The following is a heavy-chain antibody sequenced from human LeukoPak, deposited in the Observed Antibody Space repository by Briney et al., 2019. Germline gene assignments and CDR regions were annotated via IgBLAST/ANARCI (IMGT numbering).Heavy chain of an antibody. CDR2: IYYSGST. J-gene: IGHJ2*01. CDR1: GGSISSGDYY. D-gene: IGHD2-2*01. V-gene: IGHV4-30-4*01. CDR3: ARAIVVVQAAIWYFDL. Sequence: SQTLSLTCTVSGGSISSGDYYWSWIRQPPGKGLEWIGYIYYSGSTYYNPSLKSRVTISVDTSKNQFSLKLSSVTAADTAVYYCARAIVVVQAAIWYFDLWGRGTLVTVSS.